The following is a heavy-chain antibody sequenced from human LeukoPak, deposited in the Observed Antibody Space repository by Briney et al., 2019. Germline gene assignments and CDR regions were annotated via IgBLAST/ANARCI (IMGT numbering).Heavy chain of an antibody. D-gene: IGHD4-17*01. CDR1: GFTFSSYG. CDR3: ARDRYGDYGMDV. J-gene: IGHJ6*02. CDR2: ISYDGSNK. V-gene: IGHV3-30*03. Sequence: GGSLRLSCAASGFTFSSYGMHWVRQAPGKGLEWVAVISYDGSNKYCADSVKGRFTISRDNSKNTLYLQMNSLRAEDTAVYYCARDRYGDYGMDVWGQGTTVTVSS.